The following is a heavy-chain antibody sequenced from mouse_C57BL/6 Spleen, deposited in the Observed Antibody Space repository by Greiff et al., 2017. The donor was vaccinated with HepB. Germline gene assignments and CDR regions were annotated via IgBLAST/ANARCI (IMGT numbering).Heavy chain of an antibody. CDR1: GFTFSSYA. CDR3: ARGLTGNGYFDY. V-gene: IGHV5-4*03. CDR2: ISDGGSYT. Sequence: EVKLMESGGGLVKPGGSLKLSCAASGFTFSSYAMSWVRQTPEKRLEWVATISDGGSYTYYPDNVKGRFTISRDNAKNNLYLQMSHLKAEDTAMYYCARGLTGNGYFDYWGQGTTLTVSS. D-gene: IGHD4-1*01. J-gene: IGHJ2*01.